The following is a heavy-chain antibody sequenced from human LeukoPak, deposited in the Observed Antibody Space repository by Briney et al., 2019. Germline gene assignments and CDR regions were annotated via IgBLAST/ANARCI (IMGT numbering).Heavy chain of an antibody. D-gene: IGHD6-13*01. J-gene: IGHJ4*02. Sequence: GGSPRLSCAASGFTFSDYYMSWIRQAPGKGLEWVSYISSSSSYTNYADSVKGRFTISRDNAKNSLYLQMNSLRAEDTAVYYCTRQGSSSWPYFDYWGQGTLVTVSS. CDR3: TRQGSSSWPYFDY. CDR1: GFTFSDYY. CDR2: ISSSSSYT. V-gene: IGHV3-11*06.